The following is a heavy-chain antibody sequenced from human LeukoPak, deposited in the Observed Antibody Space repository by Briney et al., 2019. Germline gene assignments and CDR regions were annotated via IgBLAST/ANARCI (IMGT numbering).Heavy chain of an antibody. CDR1: GGSISSGGYS. J-gene: IGHJ3*02. V-gene: IGHV4-30-2*01. D-gene: IGHD4/OR15-4a*01. CDR2: IYHSGST. Sequence: PSETLSLTCSVSGGSISSGGYSWSWIRQPPGKGLEWIGYIYHSGSTYYNPSLKSRVTISVDRSKNQFSLKLSSVTAADTAVYYCARDLAGAAFDIWGQGTMVTVSS. CDR3: ARDLAGAAFDI.